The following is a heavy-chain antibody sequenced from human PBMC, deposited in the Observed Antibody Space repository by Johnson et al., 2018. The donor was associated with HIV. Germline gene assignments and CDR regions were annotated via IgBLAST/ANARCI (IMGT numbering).Heavy chain of an antibody. CDR2: VTGTGGST. Sequence: VQLVESGGGVVQPGRFLRLSCAASGFTFSSYGMSWVRQAPGKGLEWVSGVTGTGGSTYYADSVKGRFTISRDNAKNSLYLQMNSLRAEDTAVYYCARAGQLPEDAFDIWGQGTMVTVSS. J-gene: IGHJ3*02. CDR3: ARAGQLPEDAFDI. CDR1: GFTFSSYG. V-gene: IGHV3-23*04. D-gene: IGHD1-7*01.